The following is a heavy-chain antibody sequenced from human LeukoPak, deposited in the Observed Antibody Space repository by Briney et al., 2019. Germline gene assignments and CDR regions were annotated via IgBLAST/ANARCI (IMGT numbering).Heavy chain of an antibody. CDR2: IYSGGST. D-gene: IGHD6-13*01. CDR1: GFTVSSNY. Sequence: PAGSLTLSCAASGFTVSSNYMSWVRQAPGKGLEWVSVIYSGGSTYYADSVKGRFTISRDNSKNTLYLQMNSLRAEDTAVYYCARERYSTIDNDALDIWGQGTMVSVSS. J-gene: IGHJ3*02. V-gene: IGHV3-66*01. CDR3: ARERYSTIDNDALDI.